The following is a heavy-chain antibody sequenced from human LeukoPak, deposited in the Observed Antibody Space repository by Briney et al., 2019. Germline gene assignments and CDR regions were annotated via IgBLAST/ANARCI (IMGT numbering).Heavy chain of an antibody. CDR3: ASNPSDGY. CDR2: IWYDGSNE. D-gene: IGHD2-8*01. CDR1: GFTFSSCG. Sequence: GGSLRLSCAASGFTFSSCGMHWVRQAPGTGLERVADIWYDGSNEYYRDSVKGRFTISRDNSKNTLYLEMNSLRVEDTAVYYCASNPSDGYWGQGTLVTVSS. J-gene: IGHJ4*02. V-gene: IGHV3-33*01.